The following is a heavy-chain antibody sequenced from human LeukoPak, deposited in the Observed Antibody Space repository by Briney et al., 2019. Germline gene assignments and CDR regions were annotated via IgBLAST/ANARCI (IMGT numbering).Heavy chain of an antibody. CDR1: GFNFRNNW. D-gene: IGHD2-2*01. CDR2: IDPQGAYT. Sequence: GGSLRLSCAASGFNFRNNWMHWVRQPPGEALVWVARIDPQGAYTSYADSVRGRFTISRDNAKNTLYLQMNSLRAEDTAVYYCTRELHIVVIPTPTHTDALDVWGQGTMVTVSS. J-gene: IGHJ3*01. CDR3: TRELHIVVIPTPTHTDALDV. V-gene: IGHV3-74*01.